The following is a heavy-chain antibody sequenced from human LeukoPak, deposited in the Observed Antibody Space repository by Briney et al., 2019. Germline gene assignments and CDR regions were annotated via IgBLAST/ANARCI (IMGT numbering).Heavy chain of an antibody. CDR3: ARVSGYCSSTSCNYYYYGMDV. CDR1: GGSISSGDYY. D-gene: IGHD2-2*01. Sequence: SETLSLTCTVSGGSISSGDYYWSWIRQPPGKGLEWIGYIYYSGSTYYNPSLKSRVTISVDTSKNQFSLKLSSVTAADTAVYYCARVSGYCSSTSCNYYYYGMDVWGQGTTVTVSS. V-gene: IGHV4-30-4*01. CDR2: IYYSGST. J-gene: IGHJ6*02.